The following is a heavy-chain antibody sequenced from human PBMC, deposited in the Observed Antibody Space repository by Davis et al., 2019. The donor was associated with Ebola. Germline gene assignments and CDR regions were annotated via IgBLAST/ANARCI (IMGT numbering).Heavy chain of an antibody. CDR2: ISAYNGNT. D-gene: IGHD1-26*01. CDR1: GGSFSNYI. Sequence: ASVKVSCKASGGSFSNYIISWVRQAPGQGLEWMGWISAYNGNTNYAQKLQGRVTMTTDTSTSTAYMELRSLRSDDTAVYYCSREAGATTKIYDYWGQGTLVTVSS. J-gene: IGHJ4*02. CDR3: SREAGATTKIYDY. V-gene: IGHV1-18*01.